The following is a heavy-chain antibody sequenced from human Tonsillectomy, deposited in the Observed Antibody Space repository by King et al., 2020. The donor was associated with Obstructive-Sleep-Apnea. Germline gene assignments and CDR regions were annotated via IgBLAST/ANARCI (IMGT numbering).Heavy chain of an antibody. CDR2: ISYDGSNK. J-gene: IGHJ6*02. V-gene: IGHV3-30*18. D-gene: IGHD3-10*01. CDR3: AKDRYYGSGSPFYYYYGMDV. CDR1: GFTFSSYG. Sequence: VQLVESGGGVVQPGRSLRLSCAASGFTFSSYGMHWVRQAPGKGLEWVAVISYDGSNKYYADSVKGRITISGDNSKNTLYLQMISLRADDTAVFYCAKDRYYGSGSPFYYYYGMDVWGHGTTVTVSS.